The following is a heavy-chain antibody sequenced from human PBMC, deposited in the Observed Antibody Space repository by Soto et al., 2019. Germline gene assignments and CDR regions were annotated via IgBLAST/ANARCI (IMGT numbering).Heavy chain of an antibody. V-gene: IGHV3-53*02. CDR2: FESGGSI. J-gene: IGHJ4*02. Sequence: EVQLVETGGGLIQPGGSLRLSCAASGFSVRTNYMSWVRQSPGKGLEWVSVFESGGSIYYADSVKGRFIISRDDAKNTVYLQMSSLRAEDTALYYCAKNQERELPRVIDFWGQGTLVTVSS. D-gene: IGHD1-7*01. CDR1: GFSVRTNY. CDR3: AKNQERELPRVIDF.